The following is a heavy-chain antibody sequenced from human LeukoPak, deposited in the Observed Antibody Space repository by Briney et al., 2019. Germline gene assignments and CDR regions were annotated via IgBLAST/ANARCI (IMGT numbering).Heavy chain of an antibody. CDR3: ARDLGGSPSSWPHRPTRFDY. J-gene: IGHJ4*02. D-gene: IGHD6-13*01. CDR1: GYTFTSYG. V-gene: IGHV1-18*01. Sequence: GASVKVSCKASGYTFTSYGISWVRQAPGQGLEWMGWISAYNGNTNYAQKLQGRVTMTTDTSTSTAYMELRSLRSDDTAVYYCARDLGGSPSSWPHRPTRFDYWGQGTLVTVSS. CDR2: ISAYNGNT.